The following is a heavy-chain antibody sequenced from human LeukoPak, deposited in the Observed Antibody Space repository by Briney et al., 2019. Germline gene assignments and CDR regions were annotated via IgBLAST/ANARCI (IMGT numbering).Heavy chain of an antibody. CDR3: ARDGAGYSSSSI. CDR2: IYYSGSS. V-gene: IGHV4-39*07. CDR1: GDSISYFY. D-gene: IGHD6-6*01. Sequence: SETLSLTCSVSGDSISYFYWGWIRQPPGKGLEWIGSIYYSGSSFDNPALKSRVTISVDTSKNQFSLKLTSVTAADTAVYYCARDGAGYSSSSIWGQGTLVTVSS. J-gene: IGHJ4*02.